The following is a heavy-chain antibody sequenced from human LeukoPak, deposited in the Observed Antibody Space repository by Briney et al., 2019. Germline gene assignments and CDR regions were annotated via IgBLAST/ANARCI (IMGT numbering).Heavy chain of an antibody. CDR3: AREESGGYFDY. D-gene: IGHD2-8*02. Sequence: ASVKVSCKASVYSFNSYYMHWVRQAPGQGLEWLGIGNPSGGTTAYAQDFEGRITVTRDTSTSTVYMDLSSLRSEDTAMYFCAREESGGYFDYWGQGTLVTVSS. CDR2: GNPSGGTT. CDR1: VYSFNSYY. J-gene: IGHJ4*02. V-gene: IGHV1-46*02.